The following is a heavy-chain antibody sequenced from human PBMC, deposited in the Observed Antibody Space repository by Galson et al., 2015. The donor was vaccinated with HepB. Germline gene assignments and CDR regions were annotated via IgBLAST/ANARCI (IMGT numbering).Heavy chain of an antibody. Sequence: SLRLSCAASGFTFSSYAMSWVRQAPGKGLEWVSAISGSGGSTYYADSVKGRFTISRDNSKNTLYLQMNSLRAEDTAVYYCAKGPGYGGNSAMYFDYWGQGTLVTVSS. V-gene: IGHV3-23*01. D-gene: IGHD4-23*01. CDR3: AKGPGYGGNSAMYFDY. J-gene: IGHJ4*02. CDR1: GFTFSSYA. CDR2: ISGSGGST.